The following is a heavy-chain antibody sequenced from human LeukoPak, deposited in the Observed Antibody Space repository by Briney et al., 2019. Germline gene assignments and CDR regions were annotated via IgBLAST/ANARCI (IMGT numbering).Heavy chain of an antibody. CDR1: GFTFSSYG. V-gene: IGHV3-30*18. CDR2: ISYDGSNK. Sequence: GRSLRLSCAASGFTFSSYGMHWVRQAPGKGLEWVAVISYDGSNKYYADSVKGRFTISRDNSENTLYLQMNSLRAEDTAVYYCAKDIAVVPALDYWGQGTLVTVSS. J-gene: IGHJ4*02. D-gene: IGHD2-2*01. CDR3: AKDIAVVPALDY.